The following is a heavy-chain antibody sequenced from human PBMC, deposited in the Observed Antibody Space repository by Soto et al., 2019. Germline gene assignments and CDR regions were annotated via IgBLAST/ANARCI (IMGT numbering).Heavy chain of an antibody. CDR3: ASGVCTSCISYYNNGMDV. Sequence: GASVKVSCKASGGTFSSYAISWVRQAPGQGLEWMGGIIPIFGTANYAQKFQGRVTITADESTSTAYMELSSLRSEDTAVYYCASGVCTSCISYYNNGMDVRGQRST. J-gene: IGHJ6*01. V-gene: IGHV1-69*13. CDR2: IIPIFGTA. D-gene: IGHD2-2*01. CDR1: GGTFSSYA.